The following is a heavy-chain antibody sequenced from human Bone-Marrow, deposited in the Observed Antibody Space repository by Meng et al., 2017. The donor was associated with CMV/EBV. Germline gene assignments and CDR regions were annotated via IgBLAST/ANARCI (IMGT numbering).Heavy chain of an antibody. CDR2: ISYDGSNK. V-gene: IGHV3-30-3*01. J-gene: IGHJ6*02. CDR3: AKGALAAAGLIDV. Sequence: GGSLRLSCAASGFTFSSYAMHWVRQAPGKGLEWVAVISYDGSNKYYADSVKGRFTISRDKSKNTLYLQMNSLRAEDTAVYYCAKGALAAAGLIDVWGQGTMVTVSS. CDR1: GFTFSSYA. D-gene: IGHD6-13*01.